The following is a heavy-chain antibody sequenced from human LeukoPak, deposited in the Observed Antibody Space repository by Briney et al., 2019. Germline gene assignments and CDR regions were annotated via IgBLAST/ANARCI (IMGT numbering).Heavy chain of an antibody. Sequence: PGGSLRLSCAASGFTFSSYAMNWVRQAPGKGLEWVSAISGSDGSTYYADSVKGRFTISRDNSKNTLYLQMNSLRVEDTAVYYCAKDLYYDSGSDYWGQGTLVTVSS. J-gene: IGHJ4*02. CDR3: AKDLYYDSGSDY. CDR1: GFTFSSYA. V-gene: IGHV3-23*01. CDR2: ISGSDGST. D-gene: IGHD3-16*01.